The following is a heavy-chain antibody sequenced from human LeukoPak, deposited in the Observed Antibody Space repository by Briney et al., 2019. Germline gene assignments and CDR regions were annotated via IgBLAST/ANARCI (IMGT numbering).Heavy chain of an antibody. CDR1: GGSISSSSYY. J-gene: IGHJ4*02. V-gene: IGHV4-39*01. CDR2: IYYSGST. D-gene: IGHD3-3*01. CDR3: ARQGRYDFWSGQTVDY. Sequence: SETLSLTCTVSGGSISSSSYYWGWIRQPPGRGRVWNGSIYYSGSTYYNPSLKGRVTLSVDTSKNQFSLKLGSVTAADTAVYYCARQGRYDFWSGQTVDYWGQGTLVTVSS.